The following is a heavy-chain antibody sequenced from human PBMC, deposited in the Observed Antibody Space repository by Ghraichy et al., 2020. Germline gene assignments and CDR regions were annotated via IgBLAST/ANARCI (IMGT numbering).Heavy chain of an antibody. V-gene: IGHV5-51*01. Sequence: GESLNISCKGSGYDFTDYWIGWVRQMPGKGLEWMGIISPDDSDTRRSPSFQGQVSISAYKSISTAYLQWSSLKASDTATYYCARLPTSNIMFRGVIINHHFHAMDVWGQGTTVTVSS. CDR1: GYDFTDYW. CDR3: ARLPTSNIMFRGVIINHHFHAMDV. CDR2: ISPDDSDT. D-gene: IGHD3-10*01. J-gene: IGHJ6*02.